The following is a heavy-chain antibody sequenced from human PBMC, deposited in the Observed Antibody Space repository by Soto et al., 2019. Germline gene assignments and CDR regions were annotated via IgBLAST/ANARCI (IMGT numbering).Heavy chain of an antibody. Sequence: ASVKVSCKASGYTFTSYGLSWVRQAPGQGLEWMGWISAYNGNTNYAQKLQGRVTMTTDTSTSTAYMELRSLRSDDTAVYYCARDTRYCSGGSCYLFDYWGQGTLVTVSS. J-gene: IGHJ4*02. CDR2: ISAYNGNT. V-gene: IGHV1-18*04. CDR1: GYTFTSYG. CDR3: ARDTRYCSGGSCYLFDY. D-gene: IGHD2-15*01.